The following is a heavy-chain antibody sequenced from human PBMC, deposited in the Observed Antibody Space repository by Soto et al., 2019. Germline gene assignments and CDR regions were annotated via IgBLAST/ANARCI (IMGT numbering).Heavy chain of an antibody. Sequence: GGSLRLSCAASGFTFSSCWMSWVRQAPGKGLEWVANIKQDGSEKYYVDSVKGRFTISRDNAKNSLYLQMNSLRAEDTAVYYCARDPSIVLVPAATYYYYYYGMDVWGQGTTLTVSS. CDR1: GFTFSSCW. V-gene: IGHV3-7*01. CDR2: IKQDGSEK. D-gene: IGHD2-2*01. J-gene: IGHJ6*02. CDR3: ARDPSIVLVPAATYYYYYYGMDV.